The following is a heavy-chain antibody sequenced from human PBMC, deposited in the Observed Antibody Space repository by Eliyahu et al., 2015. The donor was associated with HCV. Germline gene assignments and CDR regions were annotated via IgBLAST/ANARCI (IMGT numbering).Heavy chain of an antibody. Sequence: EVLLVESGGGLXQPGGSLRXXCAASGFTSXSYWMSWVRQAPGXGLEWVANIKEXGSEWYYVDSVKXRFTIXRDNAKNSVNLQMDSLRVEDTAIYHCARDHHGDPGDWYFDLWGRGTRVTVSS. CDR1: GFTSXSYW. CDR2: IKEXGSEW. CDR3: ARDHHGDPGDWYFDL. V-gene: IGHV3-7*04. D-gene: IGHD4-17*01. J-gene: IGHJ2*01.